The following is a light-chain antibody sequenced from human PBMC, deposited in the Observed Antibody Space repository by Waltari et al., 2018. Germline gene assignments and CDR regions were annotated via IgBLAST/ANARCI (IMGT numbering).Light chain of an antibody. CDR2: VNSDGSH. CDR3: QTGGHGTWV. J-gene: IGLJ3*02. Sequence: QLVVTQSPSASAPQGASVKLTCTLSSGHSSHLVAWLQQRPEKGPRYLMKVNSDGSHIKGDDIPDRFSGSSSGAERYLTISSLQPDDEADYYCQTGGHGTWVFGGGTTLTVL. V-gene: IGLV4-69*01. CDR1: SGHSSHL.